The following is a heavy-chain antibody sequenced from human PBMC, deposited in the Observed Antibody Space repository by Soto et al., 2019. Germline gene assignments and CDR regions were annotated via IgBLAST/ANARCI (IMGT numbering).Heavy chain of an antibody. CDR2: IYATGTT. J-gene: IGHJ5*02. CDR3: VRDGTKTLRDWLDP. D-gene: IGHD1-1*01. V-gene: IGHV4-4*07. Sequence: SETLSLTCTVSGASISGYYWSWIRKSAGKGLEWIGRIYATGTTDYNPSLKSRVMMSVDTSKKQFSLKLRSVTAADTAVYYSVRDGTKTLRDWLDPWGQGISVTVYS. CDR1: GASISGYY.